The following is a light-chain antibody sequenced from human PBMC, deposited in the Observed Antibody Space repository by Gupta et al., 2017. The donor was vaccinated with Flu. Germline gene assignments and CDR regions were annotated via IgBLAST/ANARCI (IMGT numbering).Light chain of an antibody. J-gene: IGLJ3*02. CDR2: SNS. CDR3: AAWDDSLSGWV. Sequence: QSALTQPSSASGTPGQRVTISCSGSSSNIGSNTVNWYQQRPGTAPKLLIYSNSDRPSGVPDRFSGSKSGTSASLAISGLQSEDEADYYCAAWDDSLSGWVFGGGTKLTVL. CDR1: SSNIGSNT. V-gene: IGLV1-44*01.